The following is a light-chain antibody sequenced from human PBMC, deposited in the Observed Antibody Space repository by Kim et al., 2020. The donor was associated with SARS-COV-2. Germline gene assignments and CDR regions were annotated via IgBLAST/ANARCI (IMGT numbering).Light chain of an antibody. CDR3: QQYGGSPSIT. CDR1: QSVSSTH. V-gene: IGKV3-20*01. Sequence: VLTQYPGSLSLSPGERATLSCRASQSVSSTHLAWYQQKAGQAPRLLIYGGSTRATGVPDRFSGSGSGTDFTLTIRRLEPEDFAVYFCQQYGGSPSITFGQGTRLEIK. J-gene: IGKJ5*01. CDR2: GGS.